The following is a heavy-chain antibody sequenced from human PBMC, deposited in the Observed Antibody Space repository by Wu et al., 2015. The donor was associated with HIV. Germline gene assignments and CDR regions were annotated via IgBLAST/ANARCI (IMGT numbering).Heavy chain of an antibody. CDR1: GYTLTELS. CDR3: TTDSSGTYNWFDP. CDR2: SDPKDGET. Sequence: QVQLIQSGAEVKKPGASVKVSCKVSGYTLTELSMNWVRQAPGKGLEWMGGSDPKDGETIYAQKFQGRITMTEDTSTDTAYMELSSLRSDDTAIYYCTTDSSGTYNWFDPGAREPWSPSP. D-gene: IGHD3-22*01. V-gene: IGHV1-24*01. J-gene: IGHJ5*02.